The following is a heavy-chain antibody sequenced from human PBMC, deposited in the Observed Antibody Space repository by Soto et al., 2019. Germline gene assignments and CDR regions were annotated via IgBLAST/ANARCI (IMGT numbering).Heavy chain of an antibody. CDR1: GFTFSNSA. CDR2: IVVGSGNT. V-gene: IGHV1-58*02. J-gene: IGHJ4*02. D-gene: IGHD2-2*01. CDR3: VLCTTTSCYGKFDY. Sequence: SVKVSCKASGFTFSNSAIQWMRQARGERLEWTGWIVVGSGNTNYAQKIQERVTIIRDMSTSTSYMELSSLTSEDTAVYYCVLCTTTSCYGKFDYWGQGTLVTVSS.